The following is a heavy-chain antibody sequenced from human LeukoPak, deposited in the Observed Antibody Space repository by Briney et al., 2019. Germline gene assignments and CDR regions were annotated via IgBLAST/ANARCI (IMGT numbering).Heavy chain of an antibody. V-gene: IGHV4-34*01. D-gene: IGHD3-10*01. CDR3: ARSPRISMVRGAFEMDV. J-gene: IGHJ6*04. Sequence: SETLSLTCAVYGGSFSGYYWSWIRQPPGKGLEWIGEINHSGSTNYNPSLKSRVTISVDTSKNQFSLKVSSVTAADTAGYYCARSPRISMVRGAFEMDVWGKGTTVTISS. CDR2: INHSGST. CDR1: GGSFSGYY.